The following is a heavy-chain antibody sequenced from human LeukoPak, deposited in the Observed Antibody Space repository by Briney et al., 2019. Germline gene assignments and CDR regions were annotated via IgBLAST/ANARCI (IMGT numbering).Heavy chain of an antibody. D-gene: IGHD2-8*01. CDR2: IYHSGST. J-gene: IGHJ2*01. Sequence: PSETLSLTCTVSGGSISSGGYYWSWIRQPPGKGLEWIGYIYHSGSTYHNPPLKSRVTISVDRSKNQFSLKLSSVTAADTAMYYCARRGGVSWYFDLWGRGTLVTVSS. CDR1: GGSISSGGYY. CDR3: ARRGGVSWYFDL. V-gene: IGHV4-30-2*01.